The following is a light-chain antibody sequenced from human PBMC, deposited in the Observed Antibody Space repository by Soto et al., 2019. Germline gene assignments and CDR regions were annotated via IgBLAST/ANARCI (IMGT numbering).Light chain of an antibody. V-gene: IGKV3-15*01. CDR1: QSVSNN. CDR3: QQYNTWPRT. Sequence: EIVMTQSPAPLSVSPGARATLSCRASQSVSNNLAWYQQKPGQAPMLLIYGASTRATGIPARFSGSGSGTEFTLTVSSLQSEDFAVYYCQQYNTWPRTFGQGTKVEIK. J-gene: IGKJ1*01. CDR2: GAS.